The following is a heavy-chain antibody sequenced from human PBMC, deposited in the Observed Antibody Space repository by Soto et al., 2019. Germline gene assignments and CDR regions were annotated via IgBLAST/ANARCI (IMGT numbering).Heavy chain of an antibody. J-gene: IGHJ4*02. Sequence: GGWVKVCFKAYGGLFSSYAMSLVRKAPGQGLEWMGGTIPIFGTSNYSQKFHGRVTITADKSTSTAYMELSSLRSEDAAVYYCARGYSSRMYYFDYWGQGTMVTGSS. CDR1: GGLFSSYA. CDR3: ARGYSSRMYYFDY. CDR2: TIPIFGTS. D-gene: IGHD6-13*01. V-gene: IGHV1-69*06.